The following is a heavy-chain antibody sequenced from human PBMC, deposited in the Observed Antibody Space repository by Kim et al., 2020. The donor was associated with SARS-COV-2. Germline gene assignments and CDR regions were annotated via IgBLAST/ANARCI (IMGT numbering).Heavy chain of an antibody. CDR2: IYYSGST. D-gene: IGHD6-19*01. Sequence: SETLSLTCTVSGGSISSYYWSWIRQPPGKGLEWIGYIYYSGSTNYNPSLKSRVTISVDTSKNQFSLKLSSVTAADTAVYYCARGNSGWYYYYGMDVWGQGTTVTVSS. V-gene: IGHV4-59*13. J-gene: IGHJ6*02. CDR1: GGSISSYY. CDR3: ARGNSGWYYYYGMDV.